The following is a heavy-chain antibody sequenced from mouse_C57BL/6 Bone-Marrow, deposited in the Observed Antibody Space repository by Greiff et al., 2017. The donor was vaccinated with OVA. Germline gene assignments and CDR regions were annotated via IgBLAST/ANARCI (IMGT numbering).Heavy chain of an antibody. Sequence: QVQLQQPGTELVKPGASVKLSCKASGYTFTSYWMHWVKQRPGQGLEWIGNINPSNGGTNYNEKFKSKATLTVDKSSSTAYMQLSSLTSDDSAVYYCATSYYYGSSYPSYWYFDVWGTGTTVTVSS. CDR1: GYTFTSYW. CDR3: ATSYYYGSSYPSYWYFDV. D-gene: IGHD1-1*01. V-gene: IGHV1-53*01. CDR2: INPSNGGT. J-gene: IGHJ1*03.